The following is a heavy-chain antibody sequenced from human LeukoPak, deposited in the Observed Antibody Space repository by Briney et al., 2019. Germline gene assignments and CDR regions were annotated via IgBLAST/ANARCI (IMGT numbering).Heavy chain of an antibody. CDR2: IYHSGST. D-gene: IGHD1-26*01. Sequence: SETLSLTCTVSGYSISSGYYWGWIRQPPGKGLEWIGSIYHSGSTYYNPSLKSRVTISVDTSKNQFSLKLSSVTAADTAVYYCARDLTHYEYSGSYQVGFDYWGQGTLVTVSS. CDR1: GYSISSGYY. CDR3: ARDLTHYEYSGSYQVGFDY. J-gene: IGHJ4*02. V-gene: IGHV4-38-2*02.